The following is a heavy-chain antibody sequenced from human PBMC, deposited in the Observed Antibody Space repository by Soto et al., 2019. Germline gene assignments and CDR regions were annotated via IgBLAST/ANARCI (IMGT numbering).Heavy chain of an antibody. CDR2: VSGSGGST. CDR1: GFTFINYA. D-gene: IGHD6-13*01. J-gene: IGHJ5*02. CDR3: AKYIGYSSSWYEVDP. Sequence: GGSLRLSCAASGFTFINYAMTWVRQAPGKGLEWVSAVSGSGGSTYYADSVKGRFTISRDNSKNTLYLQMNSLRAEDTAVYYCAKYIGYSSSWYEVDPWGQGTLVTVSS. V-gene: IGHV3-23*01.